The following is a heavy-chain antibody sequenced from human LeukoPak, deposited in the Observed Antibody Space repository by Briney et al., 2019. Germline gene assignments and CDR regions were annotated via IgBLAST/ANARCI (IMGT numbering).Heavy chain of an antibody. D-gene: IGHD2-15*01. CDR3: AREVVVAATPSLDC. V-gene: IGHV3-74*01. J-gene: IGHJ4*02. Sequence: GGSLRLSCAASGFTFSSYWMRWVRQAPGKGLVWVSRINSDGSSTRYADSVQGRFTISRDNAENKVYLQMDSLRADDTAVYYCAREVVVAATPSLDCWGQGTLVTVSS. CDR2: INSDGSST. CDR1: GFTFSSYW.